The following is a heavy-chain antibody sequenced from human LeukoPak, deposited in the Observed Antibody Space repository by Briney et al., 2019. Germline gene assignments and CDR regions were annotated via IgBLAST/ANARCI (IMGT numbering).Heavy chain of an antibody. Sequence: PSETLSLTCTVSGGSISSYYWSWIRQPPGKGLVWIGYIYYSGSTNYNPSLKSRVTISVDTSKNQFSLKLSSVTAADTAVYYCARLGSRAAVAGTIDYWGQGTLVTVSS. J-gene: IGHJ4*02. V-gene: IGHV4-59*08. CDR3: ARLGSRAAVAGTIDY. D-gene: IGHD6-19*01. CDR1: GGSISSYY. CDR2: IYYSGST.